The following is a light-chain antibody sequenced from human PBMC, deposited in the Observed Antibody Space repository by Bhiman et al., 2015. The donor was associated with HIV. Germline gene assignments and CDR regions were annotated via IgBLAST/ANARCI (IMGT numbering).Light chain of an antibody. V-gene: IGLV3-19*01. Sequence: SSELTQDPAVSVALGQTVRITCQGDSLRNYYASWYHQIPGTAPKLLIHGTTNRPSGVPDRFSGSKSGTSASLAITGLRAEDEGDYYCQSYDNTVSGVVFGGGTRLTVL. CDR2: GTT. J-gene: IGLJ2*01. CDR1: SLRNYY. CDR3: QSYDNTVSGVV.